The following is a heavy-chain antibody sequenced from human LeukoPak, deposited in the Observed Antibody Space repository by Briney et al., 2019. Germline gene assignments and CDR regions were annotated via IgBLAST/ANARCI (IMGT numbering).Heavy chain of an antibody. J-gene: IGHJ5*02. CDR3: ARDGCPTTKSGCVGNWFDP. CDR2: MYYTGST. CDR1: GGSISSYY. V-gene: IGHV4-59*01. D-gene: IGHD1-26*01. Sequence: SETLSLTCTVSGGSISSYYWSWIRQPPGKGLEWIGYMYYTGSTNYNPSLRSRLTISVDTSKNQFSLRLSSVTAADTAVYYCARDGCPTTKSGCVGNWFDPWGQGTLVTVSS.